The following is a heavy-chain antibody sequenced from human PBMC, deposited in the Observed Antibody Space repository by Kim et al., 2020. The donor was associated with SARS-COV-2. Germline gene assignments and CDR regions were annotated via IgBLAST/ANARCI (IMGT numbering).Heavy chain of an antibody. Sequence: GGSLRLSCAASGFTFSSYSMNWVRQAPGKGLELVSSISCSSSYIYYAYSVKGRFTISRDNAKNSLYLQMNSLRAEDTAVYYCARGRSYSSGWYDAFDIWGQGTMVTVSS. CDR1: GFTFSSYS. V-gene: IGHV3-21*01. CDR2: ISCSSSYI. CDR3: ARGRSYSSGWYDAFDI. D-gene: IGHD6-19*01. J-gene: IGHJ3*02.